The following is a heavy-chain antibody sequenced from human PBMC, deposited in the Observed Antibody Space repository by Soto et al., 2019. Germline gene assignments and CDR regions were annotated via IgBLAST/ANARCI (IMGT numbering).Heavy chain of an antibody. V-gene: IGHV2-5*02. CDR1: GFSLNTDGEG. D-gene: IGHD3-10*01. CDR3: AHSRNLITEDAQVGDFDY. J-gene: IGHJ4*02. Sequence: QITLKESGPTPVKPTQTLTLTCSFSGFSLNTDGEGVGWVRQPPGEALEWLALIYWDDDERYSPSLKTRLTITKDPSKNQVVLIMTNMDPVDTATYYCAHSRNLITEDAQVGDFDYWGQGTLATVSS. CDR2: IYWDDDE.